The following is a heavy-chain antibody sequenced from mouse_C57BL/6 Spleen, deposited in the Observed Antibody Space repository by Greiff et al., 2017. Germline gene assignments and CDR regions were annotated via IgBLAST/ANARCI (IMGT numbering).Heavy chain of an antibody. CDR2: IYPGDGDT. Sequence: QVHVKQSGPELVKPGASVKISCKASGYAFSSSWMNWVKQRPGKGLEWIGRIYPGDGDTNYNGKFKGKATLTADKSSSTAYMQLSSLTSEDSAVYFCARGGYDFPFAYWGQGTLVTVSA. D-gene: IGHD2-4*01. CDR1: GYAFSSSW. V-gene: IGHV1-82*01. J-gene: IGHJ3*01. CDR3: ARGGYDFPFAY.